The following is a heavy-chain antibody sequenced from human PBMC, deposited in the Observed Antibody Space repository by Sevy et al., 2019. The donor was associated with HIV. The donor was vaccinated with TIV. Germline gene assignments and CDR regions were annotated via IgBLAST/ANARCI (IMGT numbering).Heavy chain of an antibody. CDR2: ISYDGSNN. J-gene: IGHJ4*02. Sequence: GGSLRLSCAASGFTFSSYGMHWVRQAPGKGLEWVAVISYDGSNNYYADSVKGRFTISRDNSKNTLYLQMNSLRAEDTAVYYCANSDSSGYCSYWGQGTLVTVSS. CDR1: GFTFSSYG. CDR3: ANSDSSGYCSY. D-gene: IGHD3-22*01. V-gene: IGHV3-30*18.